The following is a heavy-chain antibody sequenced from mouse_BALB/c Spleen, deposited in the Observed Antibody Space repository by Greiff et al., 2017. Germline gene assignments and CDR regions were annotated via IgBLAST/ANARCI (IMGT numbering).Heavy chain of an antibody. CDR3: ARLPYYFDY. CDR2: IFPGSGNT. J-gene: IGHJ2*01. Sequence: VKLVESGPELVKPGASVKISCKASGYSFTGYYIHWVKQRPGQGLEWIGWIFPGSGNTKYNEKFKGKATLTADTSSSTAYMQLSSLTSEDSAVYFCARLPYYFDYWGQGTTLTVSS. V-gene: IGHV1-66*01. CDR1: GYSFTGYY.